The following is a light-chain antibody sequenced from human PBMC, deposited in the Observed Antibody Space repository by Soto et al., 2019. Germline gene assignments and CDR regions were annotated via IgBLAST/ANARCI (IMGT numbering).Light chain of an antibody. CDR3: AAWDDSLNGVV. CDR2: YDD. V-gene: IGLV1-36*01. CDR1: SSNIGNNA. J-gene: IGLJ2*01. Sequence: QSVLTQPPSVSEAPRQRVTISCSGGSSNIGNNAVNWYQQLQGKAPKLLIYYDDLLPSGVSDRFSGSKSGTSASLAISGLQSEDEADYYCAAWDDSLNGVVFGGGTKLTVL.